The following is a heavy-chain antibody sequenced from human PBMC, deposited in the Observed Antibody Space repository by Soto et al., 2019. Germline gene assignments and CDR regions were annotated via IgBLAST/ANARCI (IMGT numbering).Heavy chain of an antibody. J-gene: IGHJ4*02. Sequence: GGSLRLSCAASGFTFSSYSMNWVRQAPGKGLEWVSYISSSSSTIYYADSVKGRFTISRDNAKNSLYLQMNSLRAEDTAVYYCARAARRDKEVVAAISFHLCHYWGQGTLVTVSS. CDR1: GFTFSSYS. V-gene: IGHV3-48*01. CDR3: ARAARRDKEVVAAISFHLCHY. CDR2: ISSSSSTI. D-gene: IGHD2-15*01.